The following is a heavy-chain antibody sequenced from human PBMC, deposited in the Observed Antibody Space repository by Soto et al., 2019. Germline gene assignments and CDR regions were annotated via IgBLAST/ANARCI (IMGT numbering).Heavy chain of an antibody. D-gene: IGHD3-16*02. Sequence: PGGSLRLSCAASGFTFSDYYMSWIRQAPGKGLEWVSYISSSGSTIYYADSVKGRFTISRDNAKNSLYLQMNSLRAEDTAVYYCASWPLRLGELSLHTSYRDYYGMDVWSQGTTVTVSS. CDR2: ISSSGSTI. CDR1: GFTFSDYY. J-gene: IGHJ6*02. CDR3: ASWPLRLGELSLHTSYRDYYGMDV. V-gene: IGHV3-11*01.